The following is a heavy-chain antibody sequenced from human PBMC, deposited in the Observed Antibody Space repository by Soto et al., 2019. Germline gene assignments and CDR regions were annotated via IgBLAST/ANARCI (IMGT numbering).Heavy chain of an antibody. J-gene: IGHJ5*02. Sequence: VQLVESGGGVVQPGRSLRLSCAASGFTFSSYGMHWVRQAPGKGLEWVAVISYDGSNKYYADSVKGRFTISRDNSKNTLYLQMNSLRAEDTAVYYCAKTRFTVAATGTYNWFDPWGQGTLVTVSS. CDR2: ISYDGSNK. CDR1: GFTFSSYG. V-gene: IGHV3-30*18. CDR3: AKTRFTVAATGTYNWFDP. D-gene: IGHD6-19*01.